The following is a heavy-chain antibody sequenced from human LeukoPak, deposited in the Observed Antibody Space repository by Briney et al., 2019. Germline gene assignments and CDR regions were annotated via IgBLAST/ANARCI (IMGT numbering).Heavy chain of an antibody. D-gene: IGHD3-10*01. CDR2: MQNDGNTK. V-gene: IGHV3-30*02. CDR3: AKGDAFGELLYLHWY. J-gene: IGHJ4*02. CDR1: GFTFSTSA. Sequence: PGGSLRLSCAASGFTFSTSAMDWVRQAPGKGLEWVAFMQNDGNTKNYADSVKGRFTISRDISKNTVYLQMNSLRAEDTAVYYCAKGDAFGELLYLHWYWGQGTLVTVSS.